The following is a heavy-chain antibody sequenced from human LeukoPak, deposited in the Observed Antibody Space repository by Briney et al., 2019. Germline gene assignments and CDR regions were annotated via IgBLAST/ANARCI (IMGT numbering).Heavy chain of an antibody. Sequence: GGSLRLSSAASGFCFCSSEGIWVRQDLGKGLEWGSFIIPSGGTTYYADSVKGRFTISRDNAKNSLYLQMNSLRGEDTALYYCARVGRRSTPGYWGQGTLVTVSS. CDR2: IIPSGGTT. V-gene: IGHV3-48*03. D-gene: IGHD1-26*01. J-gene: IGHJ4*02. CDR3: ARVGRRSTPGY. CDR1: GFCFCSSE.